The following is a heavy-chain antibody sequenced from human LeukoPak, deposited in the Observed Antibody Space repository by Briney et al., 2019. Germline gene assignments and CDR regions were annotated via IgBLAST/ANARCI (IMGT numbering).Heavy chain of an antibody. D-gene: IGHD5-24*01. J-gene: IGHJ5*02. CDR2: ISSSGSTI. CDR3: ATWGDGYNPGWFDP. V-gene: IGHV3-48*03. Sequence: GGSLRLSCAASGFTFSSCEMNWVRRAPGKGLEWVSYISSSGSTIYYADSVKGRFTISRDNAKNSLYLQMNSLRAEDTAVYYCATWGDGYNPGWFDPWGQGTLVTVSS. CDR1: GFTFSSCE.